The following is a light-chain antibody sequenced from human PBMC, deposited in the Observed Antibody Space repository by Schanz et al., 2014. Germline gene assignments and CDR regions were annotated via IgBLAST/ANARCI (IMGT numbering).Light chain of an antibody. J-gene: IGKJ5*01. Sequence: DIQMTQSPSTLSASVGDRVAITCRASQSVHIWLAWYQQKPGKAPKVLIYQASNLESGVPSRFSGSGSGTEFTLTISSLQPDDFATYYCQQYNSYSITFGQGTRLEIK. CDR3: QQYNSYSIT. V-gene: IGKV1-5*03. CDR1: QSVHIW. CDR2: QAS.